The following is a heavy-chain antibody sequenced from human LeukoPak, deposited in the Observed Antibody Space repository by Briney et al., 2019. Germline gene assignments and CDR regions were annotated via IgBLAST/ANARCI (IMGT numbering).Heavy chain of an antibody. Sequence: AGGSLRLSCAASGFTFSSYAMSWVRQAPGKGLEWVAFIRYDGSNKYYADSVKGRFTISRDNSKNTLYLQMNSLRAEDTAVYYCAKDYYYGSGSYTYYYYMDVWGKGTTVTVSS. CDR3: AKDYYYGSGSYTYYYYMDV. CDR2: IRYDGSNK. J-gene: IGHJ6*03. V-gene: IGHV3-30*02. D-gene: IGHD3-10*01. CDR1: GFTFSSYA.